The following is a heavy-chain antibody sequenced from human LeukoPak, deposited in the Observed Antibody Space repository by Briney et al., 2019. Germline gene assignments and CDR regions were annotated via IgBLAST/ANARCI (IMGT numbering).Heavy chain of an antibody. CDR2: ISSSGLTI. Sequence: PGGSLRLSCAASGFTFSSYEVNWVRQAPGKGLEWVSYISSSGLTIDYADSVKGRFTISRDNAKNSLYLQMNSLRAEDTAVYYCARDPSLDYWGQGTLVTVSS. CDR3: ARDPSLDY. CDR1: GFTFSSYE. V-gene: IGHV3-48*03. J-gene: IGHJ4*02.